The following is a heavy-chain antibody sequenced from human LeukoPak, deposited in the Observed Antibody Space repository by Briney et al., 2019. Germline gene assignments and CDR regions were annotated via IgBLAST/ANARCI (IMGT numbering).Heavy chain of an antibody. CDR1: GASIGLYY. Sequence: PSETLSLTCTVSGASIGLYYWSWIRQLAGKGLEWIGRIYTSGTSNYSPSLKSRVTMSLDLSKNQLSLKLNSVTAADTAVYYCARDRAVPHYYYGMDVWGQGTTVTISS. D-gene: IGHD6-19*01. V-gene: IGHV4-4*07. CDR2: IYTSGTS. CDR3: ARDRAVPHYYYGMDV. J-gene: IGHJ6*02.